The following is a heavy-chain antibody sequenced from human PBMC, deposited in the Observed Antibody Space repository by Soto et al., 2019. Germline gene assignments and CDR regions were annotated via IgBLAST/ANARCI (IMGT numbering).Heavy chain of an antibody. Sequence: EVQLVESGGGLVQPGGSLRLSCAASGFTFSNYWMSWVRQAPGKGLEWVANIKEDGSERNYVDSVKGRLTISRDNAKNSLYLQLNSLRAEDTAVYYCARAGSENDSWGQGTLVTVSS. V-gene: IGHV3-7*05. CDR1: GFTFSNYW. CDR3: ARAGSENDS. J-gene: IGHJ4*02. CDR2: IKEDGSER. D-gene: IGHD3-10*01.